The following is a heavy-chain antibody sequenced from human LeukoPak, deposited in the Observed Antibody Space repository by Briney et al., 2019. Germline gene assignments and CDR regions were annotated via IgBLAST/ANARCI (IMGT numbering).Heavy chain of an antibody. Sequence: GGSLRLSCAASGFNLNNYVLNWVRQAPGKGLEWVSAISGGGDSTYYADSVKGRFTISRDNSQNTLFLQMNSLRAEDTAVYYCAKVRDYPSTLWYWGQGTLVTVSS. CDR1: GFNLNNYV. V-gene: IGHV3-23*01. J-gene: IGHJ4*02. CDR3: AKVRDYPSTLWY. CDR2: ISGGGDST. D-gene: IGHD4-17*01.